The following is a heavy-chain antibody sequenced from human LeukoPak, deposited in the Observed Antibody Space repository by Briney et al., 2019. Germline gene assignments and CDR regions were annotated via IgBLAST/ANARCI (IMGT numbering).Heavy chain of an antibody. J-gene: IGHJ6*04. D-gene: IGHD6-6*01. CDR3: ARPKYSSSSFGQWDV. CDR1: GYTFTGYY. Sequence: GASVKVSCKASGYTFTGYYMHWVRQAPGQGLEWMGWINPNSGGTNYAQKFQGRVTMTRDTSISTAYMELSRLRSDDTAVYYCARPKYSSSSFGQWDVWGKGTTVTVSS. V-gene: IGHV1-2*02. CDR2: INPNSGGT.